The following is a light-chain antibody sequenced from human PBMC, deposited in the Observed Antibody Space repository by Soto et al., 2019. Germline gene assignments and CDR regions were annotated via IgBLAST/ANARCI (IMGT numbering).Light chain of an antibody. CDR3: QQYMSSVT. CDR2: GPS. CDR1: QSVDTTF. V-gene: IGKV3-20*01. Sequence: EIVLTQSPGSLSLSPGQRATLSCRASQSVDTTFFAWYHKKPGQAPRLLIYGPSKGATGIPARFSGSGSGTDFTLNISGLEPEDLAVYYCQQYMSSVTFDKGTKVEGK. J-gene: IGKJ1*01.